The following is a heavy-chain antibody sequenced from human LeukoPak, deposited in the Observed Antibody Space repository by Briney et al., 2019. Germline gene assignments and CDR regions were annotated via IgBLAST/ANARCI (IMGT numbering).Heavy chain of an antibody. J-gene: IGHJ3*02. CDR2: IPYDGSNK. CDR3: ARLHDYGDYDAFDI. V-gene: IGHV3-30*03. Sequence: GGSLRLSCAASGFTFSSYGMHWVRQAPGKGLEWVAVIPYDGSNKYYADSVKGRFTISRDNSKNTLYLQMNSLRAEDTAVYYCARLHDYGDYDAFDIWGQGTMVTVSS. CDR1: GFTFSSYG. D-gene: IGHD4-17*01.